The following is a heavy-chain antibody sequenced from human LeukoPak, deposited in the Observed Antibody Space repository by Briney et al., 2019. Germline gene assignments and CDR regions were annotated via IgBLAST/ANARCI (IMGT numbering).Heavy chain of an antibody. CDR3: TRVYGVGHYYMDV. D-gene: IGHD3-3*01. J-gene: IGHJ6*03. V-gene: IGHV3-49*04. CDR2: IRSKAYGGTT. CDR1: GFTFSSYG. Sequence: GSLRLSCAASGFTFSSYGMHWVRQAPGKGLEWVGFIRSKAYGGTTEYAASVKGRFTISRDDSKSIAYLQMNSLKTEDTAVYYCTRVYGVGHYYMDVWGKGTTVTVSS.